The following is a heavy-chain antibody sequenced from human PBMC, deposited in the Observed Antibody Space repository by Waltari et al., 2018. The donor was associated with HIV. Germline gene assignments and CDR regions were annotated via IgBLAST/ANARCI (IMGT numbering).Heavy chain of an antibody. CDR2: VRYDGSNK. CDR1: GFTFTTCS. V-gene: IGHV3-30*02. J-gene: IGHJ4*02. Sequence: QVQLVESGGGVVEPGGSLRLPCAVSGFTFTTCSMPSVRQAPGKGLEWVAFVRYDGSNKYYADSLKGRFTISRDNSKNTLYLQMNSLRADDTAVYYCARDPSPPILYDILTGYYFDYWGQGTLVTVSS. CDR3: ARDPSPPILYDILTGYYFDY. D-gene: IGHD3-9*01.